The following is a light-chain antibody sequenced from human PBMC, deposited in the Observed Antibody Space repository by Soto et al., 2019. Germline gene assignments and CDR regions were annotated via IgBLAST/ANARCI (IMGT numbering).Light chain of an antibody. CDR3: SSYTSANSVV. V-gene: IGLV2-14*01. CDR1: SSDVGGYNY. Sequence: LTQPASVSGSPGQSITISCTGTSSDVGGYNYVSWYLQHPGKAPKLLIYEVGYRPSGVSNRFSGSKSGNTASLTISGLQAEDEADYYCSSYTSANSVVFGGGTQLTVL. CDR2: EVG. J-gene: IGLJ2*01.